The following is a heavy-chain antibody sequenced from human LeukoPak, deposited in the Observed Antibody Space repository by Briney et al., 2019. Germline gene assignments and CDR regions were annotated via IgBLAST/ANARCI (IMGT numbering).Heavy chain of an antibody. CDR1: GFTFSSYG. D-gene: IGHD3-22*01. V-gene: IGHV3-30*03. CDR3: ASLYDSSGYYPLDY. J-gene: IGHJ4*02. CDR2: ISYDGSNK. Sequence: PGRSLRLSCAASGFTFSSYGMHWVRQAPGKGLEWVAVISYDGSNKYYADSVKGRFTISRDNSKNTLYLQMNSLRAEDTAVYYCASLYDSSGYYPLDYWGQGTLVTVSS.